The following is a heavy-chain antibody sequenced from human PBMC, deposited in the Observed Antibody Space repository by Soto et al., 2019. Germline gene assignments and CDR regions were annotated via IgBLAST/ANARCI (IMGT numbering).Heavy chain of an antibody. Sequence: GESLKISCKGSGCSFTSYWIGWVRQMPGKGLEWMGIIYPGDSDTRYSPSFQGQVTISADKSISTAYLQWSSLKASDTAMYYCARHFFSDYGVNYGMDVWGQGTTVTVSS. J-gene: IGHJ6*02. CDR2: IYPGDSDT. CDR3: ARHFFSDYGVNYGMDV. D-gene: IGHD4-17*01. V-gene: IGHV5-51*01. CDR1: GCSFTSYW.